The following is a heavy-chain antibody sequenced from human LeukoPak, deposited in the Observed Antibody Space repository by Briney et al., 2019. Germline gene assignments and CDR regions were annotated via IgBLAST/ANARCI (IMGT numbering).Heavy chain of an antibody. CDR3: VKEGVEYSYSYGDY. D-gene: IGHD3-16*01. CDR2: ISYDGGDK. V-gene: IGHV3-30*04. CDR1: GFTFSSYA. J-gene: IGHJ4*02. Sequence: GRSLRLSCAASGFTFSSYAMHWVRQAPGKGLEWVALISYDGGDKYYAESMKGRITISRDNAENTLYLQMNNLRPDDTAFYFCVKEGVEYSYSYGDYWGQGTLVTVSS.